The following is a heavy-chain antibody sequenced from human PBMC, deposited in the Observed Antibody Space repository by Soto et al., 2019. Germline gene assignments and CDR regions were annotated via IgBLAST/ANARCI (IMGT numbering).Heavy chain of an antibody. CDR2: IYPGDSDT. CDR3: VRLSGCSNGVCYSFDY. V-gene: IGHV5-51*01. D-gene: IGHD2-8*01. CDR1: GYTFTSYW. J-gene: IGHJ4*02. Sequence: GESLKISCKGSGYTFTSYWIGRVRQMPGQGLEWMGFIYPGDSDTRYSPSFQGQVTISADKSIGTAYLQWSSLKASDTAIYYCVRLSGCSNGVCYSFDYWGQLLLVAVSS.